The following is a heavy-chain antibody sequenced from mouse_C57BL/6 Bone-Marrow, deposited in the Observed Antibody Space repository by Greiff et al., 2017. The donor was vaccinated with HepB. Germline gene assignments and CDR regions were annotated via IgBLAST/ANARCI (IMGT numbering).Heavy chain of an antibody. J-gene: IGHJ1*03. CDR1: GYSITSGYD. CDR2: ISYSGST. Sequence: EVKLEESGPGMVKPSQSLSLTCTVTGYSITSGYDWHWIRHFPGNKLEWMGYISYSGSTNYNPSLKSRISITHDTSKNHFFLKLNSVTTEDTATYYCAREDYDHWYFDVWGTGTTVTVSS. V-gene: IGHV3-1*01. D-gene: IGHD2-4*01. CDR3: AREDYDHWYFDV.